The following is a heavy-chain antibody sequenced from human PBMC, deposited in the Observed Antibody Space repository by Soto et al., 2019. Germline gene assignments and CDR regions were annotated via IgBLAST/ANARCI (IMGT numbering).Heavy chain of an antibody. CDR1: GFTFSDYY. CDR3: ARDRGTGVIAVGAFDI. Sequence: QVQLVESGGGLVKPGVSLRLSCAASGFTFSDYYMNWIRQAPGKGLEWVSYISGSSAYKNYADSMQGRFTVTRDNAQSSLYLQMNSLTVEDTAIYYCARDRGTGVIAVGAFDIWGQGTVVTVSS. V-gene: IGHV3-11*06. J-gene: IGHJ3*02. CDR2: ISGSSAYK. D-gene: IGHD3-10*01.